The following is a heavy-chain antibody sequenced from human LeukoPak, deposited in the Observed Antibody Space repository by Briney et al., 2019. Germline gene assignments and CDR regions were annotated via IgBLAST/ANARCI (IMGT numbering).Heavy chain of an antibody. J-gene: IGHJ2*01. D-gene: IGHD3-3*02. Sequence: PGGSLRLSCAASGFTFSSYAMHWVRQAPGKGLEWVAVIWYDGSKKYYVDSVKGRFTISRDNSKNTLYLQMNTLRAEDTAVYYCTRDIRSRYFDLWGRGTLVTVSS. CDR2: IWYDGSKK. CDR3: TRDIRSRYFDL. CDR1: GFTFSSYA. V-gene: IGHV3-33*08.